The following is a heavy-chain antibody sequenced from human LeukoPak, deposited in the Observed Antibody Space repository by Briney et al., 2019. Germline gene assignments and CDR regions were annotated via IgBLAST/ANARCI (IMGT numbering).Heavy chain of an antibody. CDR2: INPNSGGT. J-gene: IGHJ2*01. Sequence: ASVKVSCKASGYTFTKYYIHWVRQAPGQGLEWMGWINPNSGGTNYAQKFQGRVTMTRDTSISTAYMELSRLRSDDTAVYYCARVRYSSGWSVWYFDLWGRGTLVTVSS. CDR3: ARVRYSSGWSVWYFDL. CDR1: GYTFTKYY. V-gene: IGHV1-2*02. D-gene: IGHD6-19*01.